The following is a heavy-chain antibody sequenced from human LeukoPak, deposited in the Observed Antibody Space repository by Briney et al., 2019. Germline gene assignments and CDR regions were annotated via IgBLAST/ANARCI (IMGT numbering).Heavy chain of an antibody. CDR1: GFTFSSYS. Sequence: GGSLRLSCAASGFTFSSYSMNWARQAPGEGLEWVSSISSSSSYIYYADSVKGRFTISRDNAKNSLYLQMNSLRAEDTAVYYCARTYYDFWSGWTNYYYYYMDVWGKGTTVTVSS. J-gene: IGHJ6*03. CDR3: ARTYYDFWSGWTNYYYYYMDV. CDR2: ISSSSSYI. D-gene: IGHD3-3*01. V-gene: IGHV3-21*01.